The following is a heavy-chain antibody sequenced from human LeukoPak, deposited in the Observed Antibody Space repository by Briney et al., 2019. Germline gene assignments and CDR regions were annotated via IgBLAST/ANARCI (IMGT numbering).Heavy chain of an antibody. J-gene: IGHJ4*02. D-gene: IGHD6-13*01. CDR2: ISYDGSNK. CDR3: AKEFGYSSSWYEGEYYFDY. CDR1: GFTFSSYG. Sequence: GGSLRLSCAASGFTFSSYGMHWVRQAPGKGLEWVAVISYDGSNKYYADSVKGRFTISRDNSKNTLYLQMNSLRAEDTAVYYCAKEFGYSSSWYEGEYYFDYWGQGTLVTVSS. V-gene: IGHV3-30*18.